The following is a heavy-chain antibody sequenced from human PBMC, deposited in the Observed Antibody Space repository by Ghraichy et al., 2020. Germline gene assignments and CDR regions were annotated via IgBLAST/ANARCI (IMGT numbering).Heavy chain of an antibody. CDR3: ARVQSGRAARPNY. D-gene: IGHD6-6*01. J-gene: IGHJ4*02. CDR1: GYTFTGYY. CDR2: INPNSGGT. Sequence: ASVKVSCKASGYTFTGYYMHWVRQAPGQGLEWMGWINPNSGGTNYAQKFQGRVTMTRDTSISTAYMELSRLRSDDTAVYYCARVQSGRAARPNYWGQGTLVTVSS. V-gene: IGHV1-2*02.